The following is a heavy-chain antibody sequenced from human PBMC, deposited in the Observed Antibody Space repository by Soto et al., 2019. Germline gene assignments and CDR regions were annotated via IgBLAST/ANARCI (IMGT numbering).Heavy chain of an antibody. CDR2: ITFNGSKE. V-gene: IGHV3-30*03. CDR3: ATDPGAYAGAMRD. D-gene: IGHD1-26*01. CDR1: GFAFSRFG. J-gene: IGHJ4*02. Sequence: VQMVESGGGVVQPGGSLRLSCAGSGFAFSRFGMHWVRQAPGKGLEWVACITFNGSKEYYVDSVKGRFAISRNNSMNTVYLQMNSLGPEDTAVYYCATDPGAYAGAMRDWGQGTLVTVSS.